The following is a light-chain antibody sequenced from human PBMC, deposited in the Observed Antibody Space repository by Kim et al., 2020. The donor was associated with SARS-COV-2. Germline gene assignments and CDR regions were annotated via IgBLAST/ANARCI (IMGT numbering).Light chain of an antibody. Sequence: SYELTQPPSVSVAPGKTARITCGGNNIGRKSVHWYQQKPGPAPVVVIYYDSDRPSGIPERFSGSNSGNTATLTISRVEAGDEADYYCQVWDSSSDHPRVFGGGTKLTVL. V-gene: IGLV3-21*04. CDR2: YDS. CDR1: NIGRKS. J-gene: IGLJ3*02. CDR3: QVWDSSSDHPRV.